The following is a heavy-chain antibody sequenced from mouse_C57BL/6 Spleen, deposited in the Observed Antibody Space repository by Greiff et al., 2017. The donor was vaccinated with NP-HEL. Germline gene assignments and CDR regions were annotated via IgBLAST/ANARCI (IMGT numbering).Heavy chain of an antibody. CDR1: GFTFSDYG. D-gene: IGHD1-1*01. V-gene: IGHV5-15*01. CDR2: ISNLAYSI. J-gene: IGHJ4*01. Sequence: VQLKESGGGLVQPGGSLKLSCAASGFTFSDYGMAWVRQAPRKGPEWVAFISNLAYSIYYADTVTGRFTISRENAKNTLYLEMSSLRSEDTAMYYCARDYYGSSYPYYAMDYWGQGTSVTVSS. CDR3: ARDYYGSSYPYYAMDY.